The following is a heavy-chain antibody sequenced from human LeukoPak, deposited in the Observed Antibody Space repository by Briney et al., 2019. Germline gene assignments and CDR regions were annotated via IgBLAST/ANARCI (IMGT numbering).Heavy chain of an antibody. V-gene: IGHV4-59*01. Sequence: SETLSLTCTVSGGSISSYYWSWIRQPPGKGLEWIGYIYYSGSTNYNPSLKSRVTISVDTSKNQFSLKLSSVTAADTAVYYCAXXKKXATXHFXYWGQGTLVXXSX. CDR3: AXXKKXATXHFXY. D-gene: IGHD5-24*01. CDR2: IYYSGST. CDR1: GGSISSYY. J-gene: IGHJ4*02.